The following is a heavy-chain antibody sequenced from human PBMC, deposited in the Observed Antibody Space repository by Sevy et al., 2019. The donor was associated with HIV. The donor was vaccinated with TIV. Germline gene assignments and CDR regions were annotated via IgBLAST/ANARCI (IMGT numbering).Heavy chain of an antibody. Sequence: GGSLRLSCATFGFNFRNFWMAWVRQTPGKGLEFLADIKQDGYETYYVDSVKGRFTISRDNAKNSLYLQMNSLRAEDTAMYFCVRDKEEGGSILDYWGRGTSFTVSS. V-gene: IGHV3-7*03. CDR2: IKQDGYET. D-gene: IGHD1-26*01. CDR3: VRDKEEGGSILDY. J-gene: IGHJ4*02. CDR1: GFNFRNFW.